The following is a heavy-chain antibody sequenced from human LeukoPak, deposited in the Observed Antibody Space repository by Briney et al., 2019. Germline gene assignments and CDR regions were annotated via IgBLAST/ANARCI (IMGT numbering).Heavy chain of an antibody. D-gene: IGHD3-22*01. CDR3: ASSPPAVVVITPVGNWFDP. CDR2: IIPIFGTA. V-gene: IGHV1-69*13. Sequence: GASVKVSCKASGYTFTGYYMHWVRQAPGQGLEWMGGIIPIFGTANYAQKFQGRVTITADESTSTAYMELSSLRSEDTAVYYCASSPPAVVVITPVGNWFDPWGQGTLVTVSS. J-gene: IGHJ5*02. CDR1: GYTFTGYY.